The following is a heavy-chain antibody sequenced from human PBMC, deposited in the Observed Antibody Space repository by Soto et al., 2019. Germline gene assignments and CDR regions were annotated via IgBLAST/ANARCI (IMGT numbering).Heavy chain of an antibody. CDR1: GYSFTTYG. CDR2: ISPSSGYT. J-gene: IGHJ4*02. CDR3: AREMWTRSGPQNFFDY. V-gene: IGHV1-18*01. D-gene: IGHD6-25*01. Sequence: QVQLVQSEGEMKQPGASVKVSCKASGYSFTTYGFCWVRQVPGQGLEWTGYISPSSGYTTYAPNLQDRVIMTTDSSTTTVYMELRSLRSDDTAVYYCAREMWTRSGPQNFFDYWGQGALVTVSS.